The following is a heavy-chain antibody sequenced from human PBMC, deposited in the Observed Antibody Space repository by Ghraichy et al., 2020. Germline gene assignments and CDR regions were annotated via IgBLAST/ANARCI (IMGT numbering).Heavy chain of an antibody. CDR1: GFIFSGYW. D-gene: IGHD6-19*01. CDR2: IKKDGSEK. J-gene: IGHJ4*02. V-gene: IGHV3-7*01. Sequence: LSLTCAASGFIFSGYWMSWVRQAPGKGLEWVANIKKDGSEKYYVDSVKGRFTISRDNAKNSLYLQMNSQRAEDTAVYYCARDLGGGWYFDYWGQGALVTVSS. CDR3: ARDLGGGWYFDY.